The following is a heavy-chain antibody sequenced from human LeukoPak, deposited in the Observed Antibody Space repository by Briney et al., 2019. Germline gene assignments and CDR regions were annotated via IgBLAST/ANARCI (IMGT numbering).Heavy chain of an antibody. J-gene: IGHJ1*01. V-gene: IGHV3-23*01. CDR1: GFTFSSYA. Sequence: GGSLRLSCAASGFTFSSYAMTWVRQAPGKGLEWVSGISGIGDTTYYADSVKGRFTTSRDNSKNTLSLQMTSLRAEDTAVYYCAKADYDRSGYSFARIFQHWGQGTLVTVSS. CDR3: AKADYDRSGYSFARIFQH. D-gene: IGHD3-22*01. CDR2: ISGIGDTT.